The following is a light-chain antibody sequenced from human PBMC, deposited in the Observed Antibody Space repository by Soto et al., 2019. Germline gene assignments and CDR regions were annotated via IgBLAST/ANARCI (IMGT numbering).Light chain of an antibody. CDR1: QSVSNKY. CDR3: QQYGDSPWT. V-gene: IGKV3-20*01. CDR2: GAS. J-gene: IGKJ1*01. Sequence: VLTQSPGTLSLSPGERATLSCTAGQSVSNKYLGWYQQKYGQAPRLLIYGASNRAAGIPDRFSGSGSGTHFTLTISSLEPDDFAVYYCQQYGDSPWTFGQGTKVEMK.